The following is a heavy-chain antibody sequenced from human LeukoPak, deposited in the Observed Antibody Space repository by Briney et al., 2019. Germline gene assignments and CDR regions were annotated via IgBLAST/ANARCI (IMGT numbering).Heavy chain of an antibody. CDR2: ISWNSGSI. CDR3: AKEDIVVVPAAIRRRGMDV. Sequence: PGRSLRLSCAASGFTFDDYAMHWDRQAPGKGLEWVSGISWNSGSIGYADSVKGRFTISRDNAKNSLYLQMNSLRAEDTALYYCAKEDIVVVPAAIRRRGMDVWGQGTAVTVSS. V-gene: IGHV3-9*01. J-gene: IGHJ6*02. CDR1: GFTFDDYA. D-gene: IGHD2-2*02.